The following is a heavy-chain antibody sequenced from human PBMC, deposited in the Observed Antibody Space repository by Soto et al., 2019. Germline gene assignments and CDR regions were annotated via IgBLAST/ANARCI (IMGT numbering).Heavy chain of an antibody. CDR2: ISYDGSNK. CDR3: AQERGSSWYYYYGMDV. D-gene: IGHD6-13*01. Sequence: PGGSLRLSCAASGFTFSSYGMHWVRQAPGKGLEWVAVISYDGSNKYYADSVKGRFTISRDNSKNTLYLQMNSLRAEDTAVYYCAQERGSSWYYYYGMDVWGQGTTVTVSS. CDR1: GFTFSSYG. V-gene: IGHV3-30*18. J-gene: IGHJ6*02.